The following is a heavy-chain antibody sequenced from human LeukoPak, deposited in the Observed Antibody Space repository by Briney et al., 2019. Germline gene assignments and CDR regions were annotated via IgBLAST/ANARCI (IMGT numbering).Heavy chain of an antibody. J-gene: IGHJ4*02. CDR3: ASGAYYFHY. V-gene: IGHV3-48*03. CDR2: IKSSGSPI. CDR1: GFIFNEYE. Sequence: GGSLRLSCEAAGFIFNEYEMNWVRQAPGKGLEWISYIKSSGSPIDYADSVKGRFTISRDNAKNSLYLQMDSLRAEDTAIYYCASGAYYFHYWGQGTLVTVSS.